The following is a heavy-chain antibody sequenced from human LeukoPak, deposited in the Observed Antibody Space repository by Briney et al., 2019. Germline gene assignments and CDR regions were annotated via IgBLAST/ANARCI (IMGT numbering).Heavy chain of an antibody. CDR1: GYTFTSYG. CDR3: ARDPTIFYYDSSGSVGRFDP. CDR2: ISAYNGNT. D-gene: IGHD3-22*01. Sequence: ASVNVSCKASGYTFTSYGISWVRQAPGQGLEWMGWISAYNGNTNYAQKLQGRVTMTTDTSTSTAYMELRSLRSDDTAVYYCARDPTIFYYDSSGSVGRFDPWGQGTLVTVSS. V-gene: IGHV1-18*01. J-gene: IGHJ5*02.